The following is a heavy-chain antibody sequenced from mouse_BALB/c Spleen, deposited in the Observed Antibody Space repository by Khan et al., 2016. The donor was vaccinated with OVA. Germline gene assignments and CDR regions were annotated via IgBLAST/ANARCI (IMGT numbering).Heavy chain of an antibody. J-gene: IGHJ2*01. CDR3: TRDRIDY. CDR2: IIPTSGYT. Sequence: VQLVESGAELVKPCASVKISCKASGYTFTTYCMPWVKQKPGQGLEWIGYIIPTSGYTDYNESFKDRATLSADKSSSTFYMPLSSLTSEDSAAYYCTRDRIDYWGQGTTVTVSS. CDR1: GYTFTTYC. D-gene: IGHD2-14*01. V-gene: IGHV1-4*01.